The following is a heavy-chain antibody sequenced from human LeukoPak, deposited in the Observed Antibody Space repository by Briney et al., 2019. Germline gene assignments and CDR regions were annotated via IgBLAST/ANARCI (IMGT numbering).Heavy chain of an antibody. V-gene: IGHV3-33*01. D-gene: IGHD3-10*01. J-gene: IGHJ4*02. Sequence: PGGSLRLSCAASGFTFSSCGMHWVRQAPGKGLEWVAVIWYDGNNKYYADSVKGRFTISRDNSKNTLYVQMNSLRAEDTAVYYCARDWGSGNSYYFDYWGQGTLVTVSS. CDR2: IWYDGNNK. CDR1: GFTFSSCG. CDR3: ARDWGSGNSYYFDY.